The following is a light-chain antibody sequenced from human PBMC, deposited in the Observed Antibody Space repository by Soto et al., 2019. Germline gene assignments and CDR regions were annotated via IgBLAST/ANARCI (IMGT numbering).Light chain of an antibody. V-gene: IGLV2-14*01. CDR2: EVT. J-gene: IGLJ2*01. CDR1: SSDIGGYNY. CDR3: SSYRSISTPVV. Sequence: QSALTQPASVSGSPGQSITISCTGTSSDIGGYNYVSWYQQHPGKAPKLIIYEVTNRPSGVSARFSGPKSGNTASLTISGLQAEDEADYHCSSYRSISTPVVFGGGTKLTVL.